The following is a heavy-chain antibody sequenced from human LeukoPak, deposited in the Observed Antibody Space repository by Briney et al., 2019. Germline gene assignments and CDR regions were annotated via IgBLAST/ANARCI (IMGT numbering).Heavy chain of an antibody. Sequence: ASVKVSCKASGYTFTGYYMHWVRQAPGQGLEWMGWINPNSGGTNYAQKFHGRVTMTRDTSIRTAYMELSRLRSEDTAVYYCARGGAAPYYYYYMDVWGKGTTVTVSS. CDR3: ARGGAAPYYYYYMDV. D-gene: IGHD2-15*01. CDR1: GYTFTGYY. V-gene: IGHV1-2*02. J-gene: IGHJ6*03. CDR2: INPNSGGT.